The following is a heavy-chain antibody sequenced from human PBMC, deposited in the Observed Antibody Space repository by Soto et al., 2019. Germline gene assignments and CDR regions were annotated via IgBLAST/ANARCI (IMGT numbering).Heavy chain of an antibody. CDR1: GGSISSSNW. CDR2: IYHSGST. CDR3: ARDKTARRGMGNGYDFWSGYSHHYYGMDV. D-gene: IGHD3-3*01. J-gene: IGHJ6*02. Sequence: PSETLSLTCALSGGSISSSNWWSWVRQPPGKGLEWIGEIYHSGSTNYNPSLKSRVTISVDKSKNQFSLKLSSVTAADTAVYYCARDKTARRGMGNGYDFWSGYSHHYYGMDVWGQGTTVTVSS. V-gene: IGHV4-4*02.